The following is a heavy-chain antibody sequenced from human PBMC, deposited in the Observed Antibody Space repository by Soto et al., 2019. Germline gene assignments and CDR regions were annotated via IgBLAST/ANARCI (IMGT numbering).Heavy chain of an antibody. CDR2: INHSGST. CDR1: GGSFSGYY. CDR3: ARGLGYCSSTSCYLRYYYYYMDV. Sequence: SETLSLTCAVYGGSFSGYYWSWIRQPPGKGLEWIGEINHSGSTNYNPSLKSRVTISVDTSKNQFSLKLSSVTAADTAVYYCARGLGYCSSTSCYLRYYYYYMDVWGKGTTVTVSS. V-gene: IGHV4-34*01. J-gene: IGHJ6*03. D-gene: IGHD2-2*01.